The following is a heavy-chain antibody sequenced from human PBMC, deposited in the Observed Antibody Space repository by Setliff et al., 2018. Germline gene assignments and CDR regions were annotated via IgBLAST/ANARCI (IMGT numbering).Heavy chain of an antibody. CDR1: GFTFSTHA. CDR3: ARMPTSGYYASPKYYMDV. CDR2: IWSDGNTT. Sequence: PGGSLRLSCATSGFTFSTHAMHWARQAPGKGLDWVAMIWSDGNTTYYADSVKGRFTISRDNSRRSVLLQIDSLRVEDTAVYFCARMPTSGYYASPKYYMDVWGKGTTVTVSS. D-gene: IGHD3-22*01. V-gene: IGHV3-33*03. J-gene: IGHJ6*03.